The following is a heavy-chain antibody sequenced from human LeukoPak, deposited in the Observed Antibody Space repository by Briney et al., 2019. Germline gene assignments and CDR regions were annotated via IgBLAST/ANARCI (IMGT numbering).Heavy chain of an antibody. J-gene: IGHJ6*02. CDR1: GFTFSSYA. D-gene: IGHD4-4*01. CDR3: AKRGTTIYYAIDV. CDR2: ISDSGGST. Sequence: GGSLRLSCAASGFTFSSYAMSWVRQAPGKGLEWVSVISDSGGSTYYAESVKGRFTISRDNSKNTLYLQMISVRAEDTAEYYCAKRGTTIYYAIDVWGQGTTVTVSS. V-gene: IGHV3-23*01.